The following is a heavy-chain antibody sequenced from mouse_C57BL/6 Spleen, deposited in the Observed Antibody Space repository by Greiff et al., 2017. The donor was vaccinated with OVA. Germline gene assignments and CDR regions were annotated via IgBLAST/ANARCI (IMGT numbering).Heavy chain of an antibody. CDR2: IYPENGDT. J-gene: IGHJ3*01. CDR1: GFNIKDDY. CDR3: TTELLDFAY. D-gene: IGHD1-1*01. V-gene: IGHV14-4*01. Sequence: VQLKESGAELVRPGASVKLSCTASGFNIKDDYMHWVKQRPEQGLEWIGWIYPENGDTEYASKFQGKATITADTSSNTAYLQLSSLTSEDTAVYYCTTELLDFAYWGQGTLVTVSA.